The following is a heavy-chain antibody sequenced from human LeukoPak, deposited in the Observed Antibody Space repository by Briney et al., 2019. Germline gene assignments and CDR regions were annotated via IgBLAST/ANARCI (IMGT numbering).Heavy chain of an antibody. CDR1: GFSFSSYT. Sequence: GGSLRLSCSASGFSFSSYTMTWVRQAPGKGPEWVSIISGGGDTTFYTDSVKGRFTISRDNSKNTLYLQMNSLRVEDTAVYYCAKDLDDSSGYYYSDAFDIWGQGTMVTVSS. D-gene: IGHD3-22*01. CDR2: ISGGGDTT. J-gene: IGHJ3*02. V-gene: IGHV3-23*01. CDR3: AKDLDDSSGYYYSDAFDI.